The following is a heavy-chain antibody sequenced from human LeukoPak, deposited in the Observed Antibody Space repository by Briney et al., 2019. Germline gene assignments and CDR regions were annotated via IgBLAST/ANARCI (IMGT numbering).Heavy chain of an antibody. CDR2: INAGNGNT. D-gene: IGHD3-22*01. CDR1: GYTFTSYA. J-gene: IGHJ3*01. V-gene: IGHV1-3*01. Sequence: ASVKVSCKASGYTFTSYAMHWVRQAPGQRLEWMGWINAGNGNTKYSQKFQGRVTITRDTSASTAHMELSSLRSEDTAVYYCARGATYDSSGYDAFDFWGQGTMVTVSS. CDR3: ARGATYDSSGYDAFDF.